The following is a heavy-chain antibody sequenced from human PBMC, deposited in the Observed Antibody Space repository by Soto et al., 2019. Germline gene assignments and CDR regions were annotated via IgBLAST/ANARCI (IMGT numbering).Heavy chain of an antibody. V-gene: IGHV3-23*01. CDR2: ISDSGDST. CDR1: GFIFNNYG. J-gene: IGHJ4*02. CDR3: VKDLYRSSTMPCLDH. Sequence: GGSLRLSCKASGFIFNNYGMSWVRQAPGKGLEWVSGISDSGDSTYYADSMRGRFTISRDNSKNTLYLQMNSLRPEDTTMYYCVKDLYRSSTMPCLDHWGQGALVTVSS. D-gene: IGHD2-2*01.